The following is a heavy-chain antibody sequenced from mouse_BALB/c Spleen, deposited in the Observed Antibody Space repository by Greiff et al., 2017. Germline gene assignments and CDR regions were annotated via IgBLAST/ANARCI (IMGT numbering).Heavy chain of an antibody. CDR1: GYTFTSYT. V-gene: IGHV1-4*01. CDR2: INPSSGYT. CDR3: ARDDYSYEPYYAMDY. D-gene: IGHD2-12*01. J-gene: IGHJ4*01. Sequence: QVQLQQSGAELARPGASVKMSCKASGYTFTSYTMHWVKQRPGQGLEWIGYINPSSGYTNYNQKFKDKATLTADKSSSTAYMQLSSLTSEDSAVYYCARDDYSYEPYYAMDYWGQGTSVTVSS.